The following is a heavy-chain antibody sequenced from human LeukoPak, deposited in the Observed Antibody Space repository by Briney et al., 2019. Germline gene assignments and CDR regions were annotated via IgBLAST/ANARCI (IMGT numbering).Heavy chain of an antibody. Sequence: PGGSLRPSCAASGFTFSSYAMSWVRQAPGRGLEWVSTITTRSGSTYYADSVKGRFTISRDNSKNTLYLQMNSLRAEDTAVYYCAKEVSWRVAGTMGLDYWGQGTLVTVSS. D-gene: IGHD6-19*01. J-gene: IGHJ4*02. CDR3: AKEVSWRVAGTMGLDY. CDR1: GFTFSSYA. CDR2: ITTRSGST. V-gene: IGHV3-23*01.